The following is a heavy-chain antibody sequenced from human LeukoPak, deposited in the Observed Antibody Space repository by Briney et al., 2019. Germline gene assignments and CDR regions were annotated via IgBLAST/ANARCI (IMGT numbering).Heavy chain of an antibody. V-gene: IGHV3-21*04. CDR2: ISTDSIYI. D-gene: IGHD5-18*01. CDR3: AKAEGLWDAFDI. J-gene: IGHJ3*02. Sequence: PGGSLRLSCAASGFTFSTYHMNWVRQAPGKGLEWVSSISTDSIYIYYADSVQGRFTISRGNAKNSLYLQMNSLRDEDMALYYCAKAEGLWDAFDIWGQGTMVTVSS. CDR1: GFTFSTYH.